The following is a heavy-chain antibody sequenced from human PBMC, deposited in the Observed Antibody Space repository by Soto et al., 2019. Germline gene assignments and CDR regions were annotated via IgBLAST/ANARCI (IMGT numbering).Heavy chain of an antibody. V-gene: IGHV3-15*07. CDR2: IKSKTDGGTT. Sequence: GESLKISCAASGLTLSNAWINWVRQAPGKGLEWVGRIKSKTDGGTTDYAAPVKGRFAISRDDSKNILYLQMNSLKIEDTAVYYCTSDSCNAAILDLYDYWGHGSPDIVSA. D-gene: IGHD2-2*01. CDR1: GLTLSNAW. J-gene: IGHJ4*01. CDR3: TSDSCNAAILDLYDY.